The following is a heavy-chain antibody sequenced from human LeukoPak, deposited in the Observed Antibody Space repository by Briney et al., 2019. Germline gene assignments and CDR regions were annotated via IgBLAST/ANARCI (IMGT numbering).Heavy chain of an antibody. J-gene: IGHJ6*02. CDR1: RFTFSSYS. Sequence: GGSLRLSCAASRFTFSSYSMNWVRQAPGKGLEWVSYISSSSSTIYYADSVKGRFTISRDNAKNSLYLQMNSLRAEDTAVYYCARDRGHNWNYRGYYYYGMDVWGQGTTVTVSS. D-gene: IGHD1-7*01. V-gene: IGHV3-48*01. CDR2: ISSSSSTI. CDR3: ARDRGHNWNYRGYYYYGMDV.